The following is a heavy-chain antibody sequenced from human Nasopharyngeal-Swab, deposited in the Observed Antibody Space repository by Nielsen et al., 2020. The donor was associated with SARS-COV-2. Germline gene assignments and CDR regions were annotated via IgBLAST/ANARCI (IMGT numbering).Heavy chain of an antibody. Sequence: SETLSLTCAVYGGSFSSYYWGWIRQPPGKGLEWIGEINHSGSTNYNPSLKSRGTISVDTSKNQFSLKLSSVTAADTAVYYCARGTYYGSGRYYKHGMDVWGQGTTVTVSS. D-gene: IGHD3-10*01. CDR2: INHSGST. CDR3: ARGTYYGSGRYYKHGMDV. V-gene: IGHV4-34*01. J-gene: IGHJ6*02. CDR1: GGSFSSYY.